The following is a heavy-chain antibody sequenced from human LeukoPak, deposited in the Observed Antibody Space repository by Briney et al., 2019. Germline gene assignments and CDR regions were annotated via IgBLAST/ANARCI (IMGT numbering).Heavy chain of an antibody. J-gene: IGHJ6*03. CDR1: GYTFTSYG. Sequence: ASAKVSYKASGYTFTSYGISWVRQAPGQGLEWMGWISAYNGNTNYAQKLQGRVTMTTDTSTSTAYMELRSLRSDDTAVYYCARGRGDYYYYYMDVWGKGTTVTVSS. V-gene: IGHV1-18*01. CDR2: ISAYNGNT. CDR3: ARGRGDYYYYYMDV.